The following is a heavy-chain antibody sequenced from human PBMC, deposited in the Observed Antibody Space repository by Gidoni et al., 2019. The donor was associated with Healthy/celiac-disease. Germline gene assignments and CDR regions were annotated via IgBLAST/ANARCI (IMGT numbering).Heavy chain of an antibody. CDR1: GSTFTSSA. CDR3: ARGEYPGIAVAGTYYSDY. CDR2: INTNTGNP. Sequence: QVQLVHSGSELKKPGASVQVSCKASGSTFTSSAMNWVRQAPGQGLEWMGWINTNTGNPTYAQGFTGRFVFSLDTSVSTAYLQISSLKAEDTAVYYCARGEYPGIAVAGTYYSDYWGQGTLVTVSS. D-gene: IGHD6-19*01. V-gene: IGHV7-4-1*02. J-gene: IGHJ4*02.